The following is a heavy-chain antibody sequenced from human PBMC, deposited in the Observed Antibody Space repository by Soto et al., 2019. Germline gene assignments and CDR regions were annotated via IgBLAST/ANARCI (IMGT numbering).Heavy chain of an antibody. V-gene: IGHV5-51*01. D-gene: IGHD4-4*01. Sequence: GESRKISCQGSGYSFTSYWIGWVRQMPGKGLEWMGLIYPGDSGTRYSPSFQGQVTISADKSISTAYLQWSSLKASDTAMYYCARRREGYSNYGNYYYYYYMDVWGKGTTVTVSS. J-gene: IGHJ6*03. CDR2: IYPGDSGT. CDR1: GYSFTSYW. CDR3: ARRREGYSNYGNYYYYYYMDV.